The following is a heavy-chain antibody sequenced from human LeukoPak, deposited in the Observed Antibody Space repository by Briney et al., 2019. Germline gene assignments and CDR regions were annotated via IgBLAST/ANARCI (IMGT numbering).Heavy chain of an antibody. J-gene: IGHJ4*02. CDR1: GGSFSGYY. Sequence: PSETLSLTCAVYGGSFSGYYWSWIRQPPGKGLEWIGEINHSGSTNYNPSLKSRVTISVDTSKNQFSLKLSSVTAADTAVYYCARYPGRAAIRSAYFDYWGQGTLVTVSS. D-gene: IGHD2-2*01. CDR3: ARYPGRAAIRSAYFDY. CDR2: INHSGST. V-gene: IGHV4-34*01.